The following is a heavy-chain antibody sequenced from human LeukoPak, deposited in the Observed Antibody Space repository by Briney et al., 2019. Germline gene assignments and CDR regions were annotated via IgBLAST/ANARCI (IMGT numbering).Heavy chain of an antibody. V-gene: IGHV1-2*02. J-gene: IGHJ6*03. CDR3: ARRGYSYGYVGYYYYYMDV. CDR1: GYTFTGYY. D-gene: IGHD5-18*01. Sequence: ASVKVSCKASGYTFTGYYMHWVRQAPGQGLEWMGWINPNSGATNYAQKFQGRVTMTRDTSISTAYMELNGLRSDDTAVYYCARRGYSYGYVGYYYYYMDVWGKGTTVTVSS. CDR2: INPNSGAT.